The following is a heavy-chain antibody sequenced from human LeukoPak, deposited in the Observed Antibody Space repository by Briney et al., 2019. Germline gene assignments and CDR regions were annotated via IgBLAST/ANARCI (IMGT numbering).Heavy chain of an antibody. Sequence: SETLSLTCTVSGGSISSSSYYWGWIRQPPGKGLEWIGSIYYSGSTYYNPSLKSRVTISVDTSKNQFSLKLSSVTAADTAVYYCAITIFGVEGGWFDPWGQGTLVTVSS. CDR3: AITIFGVEGGWFDP. J-gene: IGHJ5*02. CDR1: GGSISSSSYY. V-gene: IGHV4-39*01. CDR2: IYYSGST. D-gene: IGHD3-3*01.